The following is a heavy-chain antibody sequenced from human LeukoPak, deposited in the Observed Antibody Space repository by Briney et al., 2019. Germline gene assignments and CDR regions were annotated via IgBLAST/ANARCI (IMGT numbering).Heavy chain of an antibody. D-gene: IGHD3-22*01. CDR2: IIPIFGTA. CDR3: ARAEYYYDSSGYYPDY. CDR1: GGTLSSYA. J-gene: IGHJ4*02. Sequence: ASVKVSCKASGGTLSSYAISWVRQAPGQGLEWVGGIIPIFGTANYAQKFQGRVTITADESTSTAYMELRSLRSEDTAVYYCARAEYYYDSSGYYPDYWGQGTLVTVSS. V-gene: IGHV1-69*13.